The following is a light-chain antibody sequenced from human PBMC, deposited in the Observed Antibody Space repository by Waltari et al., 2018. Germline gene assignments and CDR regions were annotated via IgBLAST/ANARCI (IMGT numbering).Light chain of an antibody. Sequence: DIVMTQSPLSLPVTPGEPASISCTSSQSLLHSNGYNYLDWYLQKPGQSPQLLIYLASKRASGVPDRCSGSGSGTDFTLKISRVEAEDVGVYYCMQALQTPDTFGQGTRLEIK. J-gene: IGKJ5*01. CDR2: LAS. V-gene: IGKV2-28*01. CDR3: MQALQTPDT. CDR1: QSLLHSNGYNY.